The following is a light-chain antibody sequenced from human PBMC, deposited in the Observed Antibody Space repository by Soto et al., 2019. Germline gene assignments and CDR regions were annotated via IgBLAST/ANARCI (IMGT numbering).Light chain of an antibody. J-gene: IGLJ2*01. Sequence: SSELTQPPSVSVAPGQTARITCGGNNIGIMSVHGYQQKPGQAPVLVVYDDSDRPSGIPERFSGSKSENTATLTISSVEAGDEADYSCQVWDSSRDHGVFGGGTKLTVL. CDR1: NIGIMS. CDR3: QVWDSSRDHGV. CDR2: DDS. V-gene: IGLV3-21*02.